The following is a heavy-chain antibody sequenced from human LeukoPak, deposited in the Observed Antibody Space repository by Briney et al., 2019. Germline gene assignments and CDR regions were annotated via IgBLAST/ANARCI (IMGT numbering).Heavy chain of an antibody. V-gene: IGHV3-21*01. Sequence: PGGSLRLSCAASGFTFSSYSMNWVRQAPGKGLEWVSSISSSSSYIYYADSVKGRFTISRGNAKNSLYLQMNSLRAEDTAVYYCARGIIAVAGIFDYWGQGTLVTVSS. D-gene: IGHD6-19*01. CDR3: ARGIIAVAGIFDY. CDR1: GFTFSSYS. CDR2: ISSSSSYI. J-gene: IGHJ4*02.